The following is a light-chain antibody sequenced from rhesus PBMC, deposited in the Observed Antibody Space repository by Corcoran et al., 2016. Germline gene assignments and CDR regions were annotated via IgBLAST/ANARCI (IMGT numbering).Light chain of an antibody. CDR2: AAS. V-gene: IGKV1S12*01. CDR3: QHYYDNPYS. CDR1: QNFYSN. J-gene: IGKJ2*01. Sequence: DIQMTQSPSALSASVGDRVTISCRASQNFYSNLAWYQQKPGKAPKLLIYAASSLQTGIPSRFSGSGSGTDFTLTISSLQPEDSAAYYCQHYYDNPYSFGQGTKVEIK.